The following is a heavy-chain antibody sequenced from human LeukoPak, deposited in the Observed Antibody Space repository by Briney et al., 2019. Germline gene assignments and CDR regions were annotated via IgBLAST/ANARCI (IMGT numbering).Heavy chain of an antibody. CDR1: GYSIRSAYY. D-gene: IGHD4-23*01. CDR3: ATTTVVTRDFDY. CDR2: IYHIGTT. J-gene: IGHJ4*02. V-gene: IGHV4-38-2*01. Sequence: SETLSLTCAVSGYSIRSAYYWGWIRPPPGKGLEWIGSIYHIGTTYYNPSLRSRVTISLNTSKSQFSLKLTSVTAADTAVYYCATTTVVTRDFDYWGQGTLVTVSS.